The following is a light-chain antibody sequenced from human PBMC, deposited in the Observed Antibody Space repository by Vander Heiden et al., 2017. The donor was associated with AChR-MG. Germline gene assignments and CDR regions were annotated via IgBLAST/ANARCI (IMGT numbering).Light chain of an antibody. CDR3: SSYTSSSTQAVV. CDR1: SSDVGGYNY. Sequence: QSALTQPASVSRSPGQSITISCTGTSSDVGGYNYVSWYQQHPGKAPKLMIYDVSNRPSGVSNRFSGSKSGNTASLTISGLQAEDEADYYCSSYTSSSTQAVVFGGGTKLTVL. CDR2: DVS. V-gene: IGLV2-14*03. J-gene: IGLJ2*01.